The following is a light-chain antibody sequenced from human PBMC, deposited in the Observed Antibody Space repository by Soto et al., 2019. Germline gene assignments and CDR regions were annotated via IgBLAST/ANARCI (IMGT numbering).Light chain of an antibody. V-gene: IGKV3-15*01. CDR3: QQFNNWPLT. CDR1: QGIRGD. Sequence: EIVMTQSPATLSVSLGEGVTLSCRAIQGIRGDLAWYQQKPGQTTRLLIYGASTRATGVPARFSGSVSGTDFTLTIISLRSEDSAVYYCQQFNNWPLTFGGGTKVELK. CDR2: GAS. J-gene: IGKJ4*01.